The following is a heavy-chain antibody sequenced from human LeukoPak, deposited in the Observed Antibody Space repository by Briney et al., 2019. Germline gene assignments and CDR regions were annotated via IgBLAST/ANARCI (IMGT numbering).Heavy chain of an antibody. CDR3: ARAGYCSGGSCYGMDWFDP. V-gene: IGHV4-4*07. D-gene: IGHD2-15*01. CDR2: IYTSGST. Sequence: SETLSLTCTVSGGSISSYYWSWIRQPAGKGLEWIGRIYTSGSTNYNPSLKSRVTMSVDTSKNQFSLKLSSVTAADTAVYYCARAGYCSGGSCYGMDWFDPWGQGTLVTVSS. J-gene: IGHJ5*02. CDR1: GGSISSYY.